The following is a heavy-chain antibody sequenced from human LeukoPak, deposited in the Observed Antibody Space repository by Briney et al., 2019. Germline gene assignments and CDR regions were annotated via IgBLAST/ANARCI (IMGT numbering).Heavy chain of an antibody. D-gene: IGHD1-1*01. Sequence: SVKVSCKASGGTFSSYAISWVRQAPGQGLEWMGRIIPIFGIANYAQKFQGRVTITADKSTSTAYMELSSLRSEDTAVYYCAREDRRNWNPKYPWGQGPLVTVSS. V-gene: IGHV1-69*04. CDR2: IIPIFGIA. CDR3: AREDRRNWNPKYP. CDR1: GGTFSSYA. J-gene: IGHJ5*02.